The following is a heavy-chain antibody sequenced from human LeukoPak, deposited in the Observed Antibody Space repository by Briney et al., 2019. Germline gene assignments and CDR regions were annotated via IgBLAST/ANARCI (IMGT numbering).Heavy chain of an antibody. CDR3: ARGPSKGSCCYHLDY. CDR1: GFTFSSSA. CDR2: ISGDGGST. J-gene: IGHJ4*02. V-gene: IGHV3-64*01. D-gene: IGHD2-2*01. Sequence: GGCLRLSCAASGFTFSSSAMHWVRQAPGKGLEYVSAISGDGGSTYYANSVKGRFTISRDNSKNTVYLQMGSLRVEDLAVYYCARGPSKGSCCYHLDYWGQGTLVTVSS.